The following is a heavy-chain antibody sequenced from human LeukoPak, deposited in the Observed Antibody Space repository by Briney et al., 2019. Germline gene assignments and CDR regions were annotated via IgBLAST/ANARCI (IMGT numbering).Heavy chain of an antibody. Sequence: ASVTVSRKASGYTFTSYAMNWVRQAPGQGLEWMGWINTNTGNPTYAQGFTGRFVFSLDTSVSTAYLQISSLKAEDTAVYYCARSDVLRYFDWLFGFDYWGQGTLVTVSS. V-gene: IGHV7-4-1*02. CDR3: ARSDVLRYFDWLFGFDY. D-gene: IGHD3-9*01. CDR2: INTNTGNP. J-gene: IGHJ4*02. CDR1: GYTFTSYA.